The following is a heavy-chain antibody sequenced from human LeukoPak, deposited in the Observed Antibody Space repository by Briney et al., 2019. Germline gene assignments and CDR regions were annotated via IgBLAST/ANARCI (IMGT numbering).Heavy chain of an antibody. CDR2: ISSDGNTT. Sequence: GGSLRLSCAASGFTFGSPWMHWVRQAPGKGLVWVSRISSDGNTTGYADSVKGRFTISRDNAKNTLFLQMNSLRAEDTAVYYCVRSGYYFDSSGYYMADYWGQGTLVTVSS. J-gene: IGHJ4*02. CDR1: GFTFGSPW. D-gene: IGHD3-22*01. V-gene: IGHV3-74*01. CDR3: VRSGYYFDSSGYYMADY.